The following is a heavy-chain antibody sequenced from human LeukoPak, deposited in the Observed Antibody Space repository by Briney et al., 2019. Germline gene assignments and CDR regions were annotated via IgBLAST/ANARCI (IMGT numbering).Heavy chain of an antibody. V-gene: IGHV4-39*01. CDR3: GAPSDPRYYYYGMDV. Sequence: PSETLSLTCTVSGGSISNSNSFWAWIRQPPGKGLEWIGTIYYSGITHYSPSLKSRVTISVDTSKNQFSLKLSSVTAADTAVYYCGAPSDPRYYYYGMDVWGQGTTVTVSS. CDR1: GGSISNSNSF. J-gene: IGHJ6*02. CDR2: IYYSGIT.